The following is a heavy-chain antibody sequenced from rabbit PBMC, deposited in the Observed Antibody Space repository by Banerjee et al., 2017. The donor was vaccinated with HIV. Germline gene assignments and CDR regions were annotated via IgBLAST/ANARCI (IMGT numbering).Heavy chain of an antibody. V-gene: IGHV1S47*01. CDR1: GFSFSNRC. CDR2: INTGSGSA. D-gene: IGHD2-1*01. CDR3: ARTYGVNCYLDL. Sequence: QEQLEESGGDLVKPEGSLTLTCTASGFSFSNRCVMCWVRQTPGKGLEWIACINTGSGSAYYASWVISRFTITRSTSLSTVTLQLTSLTAADTATYFCARTYGVNCYLDLWGPGTLVTVS. J-gene: IGHJ4*01.